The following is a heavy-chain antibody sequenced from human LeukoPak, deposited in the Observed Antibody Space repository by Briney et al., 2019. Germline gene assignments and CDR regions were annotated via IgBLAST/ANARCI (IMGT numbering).Heavy chain of an antibody. CDR1: GFSFSDAW. CDR3: TTAALRFLEWFSDYYYYMDV. Sequence: GGSLRLSCAASGFSFSDAWMNWVRQAPGKGLEWIGRIKSKIDGGATDYAAPVKGRFSISRHDSKNTLYLQMNSLKTEDTAIYYCTTAALRFLEWFSDYYYYMDVWGKGTTVTVSS. CDR2: IKSKIDGGAT. D-gene: IGHD3-3*01. J-gene: IGHJ6*03. V-gene: IGHV3-15*01.